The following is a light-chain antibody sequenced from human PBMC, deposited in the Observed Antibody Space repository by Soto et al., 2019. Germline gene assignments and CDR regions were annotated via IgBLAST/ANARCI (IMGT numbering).Light chain of an antibody. Sequence: DIQMTQSPSSLSASVGDSVTITCRASQSISSYLNWYQQKPGKAPKLLIFAASSLQSGVPSRFSGSRSGPDFTLTISNLQPEDFAPYYCQQSYSSPPTFGQGTKVDIK. V-gene: IGKV1-39*01. CDR2: AAS. CDR3: QQSYSSPPT. CDR1: QSISSY. J-gene: IGKJ1*01.